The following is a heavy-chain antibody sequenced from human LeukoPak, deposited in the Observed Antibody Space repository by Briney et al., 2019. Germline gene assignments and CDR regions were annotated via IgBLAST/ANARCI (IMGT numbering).Heavy chain of an antibody. V-gene: IGHV3-49*04. J-gene: IGHJ5*02. CDR2: IRSKAYGGTT. CDR3: TRGASTYYYVWWFDP. D-gene: IGHD3-10*02. Sequence: PGGSLRLSCTASGFIFGDYAMSWVRQAPGKGLEWVGFIRSKAYGGTTEYAASVKGRFTISRDDSKSIAYLQMNSLKTEDTAVYYCTRGASTYYYVWWFDPWGQGTLVTVSS. CDR1: GFIFGDYA.